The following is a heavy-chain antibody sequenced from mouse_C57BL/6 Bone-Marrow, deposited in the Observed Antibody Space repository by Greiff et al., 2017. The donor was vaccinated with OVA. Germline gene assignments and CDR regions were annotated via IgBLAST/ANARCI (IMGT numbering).Heavy chain of an antibody. CDR2: INPNNGGT. D-gene: IGHD2-1*01. J-gene: IGHJ3*01. CDR1: GYTFTDYY. CDR3: ERGGLLWYY. V-gene: IGHV1-26*01. Sequence: EVQLQQSGPELVKPGASVKISCKASGYTFTDYYMNWVKQSHGKSLEWIGDINPNNGGTSYNQKFKGKATLTVDKSSSTAYMELRSLTSEDSAVYYCERGGLLWYYWGQGTLVTVSA.